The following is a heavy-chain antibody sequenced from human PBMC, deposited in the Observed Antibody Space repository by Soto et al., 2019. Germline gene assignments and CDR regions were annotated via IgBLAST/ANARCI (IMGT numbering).Heavy chain of an antibody. CDR1: GYTFTSYG. D-gene: IGHD3-3*01. CDR2: ISAYNGNT. CDR3: ARDPNTYYDFWSGSISDNWFDP. J-gene: IGHJ5*02. Sequence: QVQLVQSGAEVKKPGASVKVSCKASGYTFTSYGISWVRQAPGQGLEWMGWISAYNGNTNYAQKLQGRVTMTTDTSTSTAYMGLRSLRSDDTAVYYCARDPNTYYDFWSGSISDNWFDPWGQGTLVTVSS. V-gene: IGHV1-18*01.